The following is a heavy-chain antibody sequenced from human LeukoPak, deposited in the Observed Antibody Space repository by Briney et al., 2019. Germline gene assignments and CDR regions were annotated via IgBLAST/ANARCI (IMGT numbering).Heavy chain of an antibody. J-gene: IGHJ4*02. CDR3: ARGRGSRITMIVVPHY. D-gene: IGHD3-22*01. Sequence: PGGSLRLSCAASGFTFSSYWMHWVRQAPGKGLVWVSRINSDGSSTSYADSVKGRFTISRDNAKNTLYLQMNSLRAEDTAVYHCARGRGSRITMIVVPHYWGQGTLVTVSS. CDR2: INSDGSST. CDR1: GFTFSSYW. V-gene: IGHV3-74*01.